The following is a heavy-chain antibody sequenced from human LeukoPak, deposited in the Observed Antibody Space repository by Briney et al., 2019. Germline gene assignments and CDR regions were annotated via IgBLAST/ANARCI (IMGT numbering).Heavy chain of an antibody. D-gene: IGHD6-13*01. CDR3: ARDPWGIAAAGTGGDFDY. Sequence: SVKVSCKASGGTFSSYAISWVRQAPGQGLEWMGGIIPIFGTANYAQKFQGRVTITTDESTSTAYMELSSLRSEDTAVYYCARDPWGIAAAGTGGDFDYWGQGTLVTVSS. CDR2: IIPIFGTA. CDR1: GGTFSSYA. J-gene: IGHJ4*02. V-gene: IGHV1-69*05.